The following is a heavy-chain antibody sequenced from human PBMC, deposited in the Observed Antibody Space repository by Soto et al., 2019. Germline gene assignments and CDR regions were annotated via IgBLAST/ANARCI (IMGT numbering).Heavy chain of an antibody. V-gene: IGHV1-69*13. Sequence: GASVKVSCKASGGTFSSYAISWVRQAPGQGLEWMGGIIPIFGTANYAQKFQGRVTITADESTSTAYMELSSLRSEDTAVYYCARATAMVDTDYFDYWGQGTLVTVSS. CDR2: IIPIFGTA. CDR1: GGTFSSYA. J-gene: IGHJ4*02. D-gene: IGHD5-18*01. CDR3: ARATAMVDTDYFDY.